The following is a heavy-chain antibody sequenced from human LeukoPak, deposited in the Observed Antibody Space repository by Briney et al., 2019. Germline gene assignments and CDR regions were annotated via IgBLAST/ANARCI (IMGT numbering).Heavy chain of an antibody. CDR2: MNPNSGNT. D-gene: IGHD3-3*01. V-gene: IGHV1-8*01. CDR1: GYTFTSYD. Sequence: ASVTVSFKASGYTFTSYDINWVRQATGQGLEWMGWMNPNSGNTGYAQKFQGRVTMTRNTSISTAYMELSSLRSEDTAVYYCARDGDFWSGYYNWGQGTLVTVSS. CDR3: ARDGDFWSGYYN. J-gene: IGHJ4*02.